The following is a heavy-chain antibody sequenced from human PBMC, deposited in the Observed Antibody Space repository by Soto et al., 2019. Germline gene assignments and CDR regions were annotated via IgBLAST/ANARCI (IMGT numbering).Heavy chain of an antibody. Sequence: SETLSLTCAVYGGSFSGYYWTWFRQSPGQGLEWIGEIYESGSTNYNPSLKSRATISAVWSAQQMSLKLKSVAAADTAVYYCARRYGGTFDYWGQGTLVTVSS. D-gene: IGHD2-15*01. CDR3: ARRYGGTFDY. J-gene: IGHJ4*02. V-gene: IGHV4-34*01. CDR2: IYESGST. CDR1: GGSFSGYY.